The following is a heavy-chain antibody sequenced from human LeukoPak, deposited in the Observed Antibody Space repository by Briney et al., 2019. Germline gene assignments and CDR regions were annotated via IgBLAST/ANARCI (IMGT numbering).Heavy chain of an antibody. V-gene: IGHV3-23*01. D-gene: IGHD5-12*01. CDR2: ISGSGGST. J-gene: IGHJ4*02. CDR3: ARGAASGYDYGYYFDY. Sequence: PGGSLRLSCAASGFTFSTYAMSWVRQAPGKGLEWVSAISGSGGSTYSADSVKGRFTISRDNSKNTLYLQMNSLRAEDTAVYYCARGAASGYDYGYYFDYWGQGTLVTVSS. CDR1: GFTFSTYA.